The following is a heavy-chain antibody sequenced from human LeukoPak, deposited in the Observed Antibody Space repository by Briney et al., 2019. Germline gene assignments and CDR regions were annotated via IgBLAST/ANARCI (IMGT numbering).Heavy chain of an antibody. D-gene: IGHD2-21*02. CDR1: GYTLTELS. Sequence: ASVKVSCKVSGYTLTELSMHWVRQAPGKGLEWMGGFDPEDGETIYAQKFQGRVTMTEDTSTDTAYMELSSLRSEDTAVYYCAIDTKVVVVTAIRYWGQGTLVTVSS. CDR2: FDPEDGET. J-gene: IGHJ4*02. CDR3: AIDTKVVVVTAIRY. V-gene: IGHV1-24*01.